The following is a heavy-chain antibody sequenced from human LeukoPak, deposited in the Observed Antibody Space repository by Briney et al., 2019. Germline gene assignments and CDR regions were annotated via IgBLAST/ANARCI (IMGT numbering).Heavy chain of an antibody. Sequence: PSETLSLTCTVSGGSISSYYWSWIRQPPGKGLEWIGYISYSGSTKNNPSLKSRVTISVDTSKSQFSLKLTSVTAADTAVYYCAREGSGSFPDAFGIWGQGTMVTVSS. V-gene: IGHV4-59*01. CDR3: AREGSGSFPDAFGI. CDR1: GGSISSYY. D-gene: IGHD3-10*01. J-gene: IGHJ3*02. CDR2: ISYSGST.